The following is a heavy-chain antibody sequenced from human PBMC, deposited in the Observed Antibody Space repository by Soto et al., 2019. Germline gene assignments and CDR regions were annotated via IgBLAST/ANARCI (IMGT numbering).Heavy chain of an antibody. V-gene: IGHV3-74*01. D-gene: IGHD6-19*01. CDR2: ISSDGSST. J-gene: IGHJ4*02. CDR3: ARAPLGYSSGWVDS. CDR1: GFTFSNYW. Sequence: GGSLRLSCAASGFTFSNYWMHWVRQAPGKGLVWVSRISSDGSSTSYGDSVKGRFTISRDNAKNTLYLQMNSLRAEDTAGYYCARAPLGYSSGWVDSWGPGTLVTVSS.